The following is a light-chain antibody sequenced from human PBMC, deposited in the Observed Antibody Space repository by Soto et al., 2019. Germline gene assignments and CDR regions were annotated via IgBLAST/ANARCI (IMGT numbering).Light chain of an antibody. CDR1: SSDVGSHDL. J-gene: IGLJ1*01. CDR3: SSFTSTTTYV. Sequence: QSVLTQPASVSGSPGQSIAISCTGTSSDVGSHDLVSWYQQQSGKVPKLIIYDVNSRPSGVSNRFSGSKSGNTASLTISGLQAEDEADYYCSSFTSTTTYVFGTGTKVTVL. CDR2: DVN. V-gene: IGLV2-14*02.